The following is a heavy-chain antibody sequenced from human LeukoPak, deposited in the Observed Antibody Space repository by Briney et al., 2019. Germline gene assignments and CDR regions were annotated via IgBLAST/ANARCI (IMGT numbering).Heavy chain of an antibody. CDR2: ISSSSSHT. J-gene: IGHJ4*02. CDR3: ARDSIAARRMDY. D-gene: IGHD6-6*01. V-gene: IGHV3-21*01. Sequence: GGSLRLSCAAFGFTFSSYSMNWVRQAPGKGLEWVSSISSSSSHTYYADSVQGRFTIARDNAKSSPYLQMNSLRAEDTAVYYCARDSIAARRMDYWGQGTLVTVSS. CDR1: GFTFSSYS.